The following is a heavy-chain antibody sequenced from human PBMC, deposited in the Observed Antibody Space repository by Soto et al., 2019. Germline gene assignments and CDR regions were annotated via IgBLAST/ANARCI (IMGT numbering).Heavy chain of an antibody. CDR3: AKASQNYYGSGSYYNSPFDY. J-gene: IGHJ4*02. V-gene: IGHV3-23*01. CDR2: ISGSGGST. D-gene: IGHD3-10*01. Sequence: GGSLRLSCAASGFTFSSYAMSWVRQAPGKGLEWVSAISGSGGSTYYADSVKGRFTISRDNSKNTLYLQMNSLRAEDTAVYYRAKASQNYYGSGSYYNSPFDYWGQGTLVTVSS. CDR1: GFTFSSYA.